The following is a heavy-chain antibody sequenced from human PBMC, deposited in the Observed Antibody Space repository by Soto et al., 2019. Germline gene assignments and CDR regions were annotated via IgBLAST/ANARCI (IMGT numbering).Heavy chain of an antibody. J-gene: IGHJ4*02. CDR3: ARDTRTVSVPQYFDY. D-gene: IGHD4-4*01. CDR2: INPSGGST. Sequence: ASVKVSCKASGYTFTSYYMHWVRQAPGQGLGWMGIINPSGGSTSYAQKFQGRVTMTRDTSTSTVYMELSSLRSEDTAVYYCARDTRTVSVPQYFDYWGQGTLVTVSS. V-gene: IGHV1-46*01. CDR1: GYTFTSYY.